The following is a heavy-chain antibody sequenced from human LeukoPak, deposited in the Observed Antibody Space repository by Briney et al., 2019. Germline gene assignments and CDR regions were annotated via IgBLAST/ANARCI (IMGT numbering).Heavy chain of an antibody. J-gene: IGHJ3*02. CDR1: GGSISSYY. Sequence: SETLSLTCTVSGGSISSYYWSWIRQPPGKGLEWIGYIYYSGSTNYNPSLKSRVTISVDTSKNQFSLKLSSVTAADTAVYYCARADDPRAFDIWGQGTMVTVSS. CDR2: IYYSGST. V-gene: IGHV4-59*01. CDR3: ARADDPRAFDI.